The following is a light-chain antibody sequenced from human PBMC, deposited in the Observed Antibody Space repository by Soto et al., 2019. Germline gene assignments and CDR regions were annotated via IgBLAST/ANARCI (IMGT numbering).Light chain of an antibody. Sequence: DIQMTQSPSSLSASIGDRVTITCRASQGISNYLAWYQHTAGKVPNLLIYGASTLQSGVPSRFSGSGSGTEFTLTISSLQPEDVATYYCQKYNGAPRTFGQGTKVEI. CDR3: QKYNGAPRT. CDR1: QGISNY. J-gene: IGKJ1*01. CDR2: GAS. V-gene: IGKV1-27*01.